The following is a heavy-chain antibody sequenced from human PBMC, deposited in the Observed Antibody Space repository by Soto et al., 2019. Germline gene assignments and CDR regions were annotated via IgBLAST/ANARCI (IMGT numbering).Heavy chain of an antibody. CDR1: GGSISSSSYY. CDR2: IYYSGST. CDR3: ARSAYCGGDCYWSIFDY. Sequence: SETLSLTCTVSGGSISSSSYYWGWIRQPPGKGLEWIGSIYYSGSTYYNPSLKSRVTISVDTSKNQFSLKLSSVTAADTAVYYCARSAYCGGDCYWSIFDYWGQGTLVTVSS. D-gene: IGHD2-21*02. J-gene: IGHJ4*02. V-gene: IGHV4-39*07.